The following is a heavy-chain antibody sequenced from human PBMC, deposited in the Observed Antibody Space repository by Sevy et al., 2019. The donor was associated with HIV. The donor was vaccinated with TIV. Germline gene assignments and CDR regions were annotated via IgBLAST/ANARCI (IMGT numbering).Heavy chain of an antibody. D-gene: IGHD2-8*01. CDR1: GFDFYDYS. V-gene: IGHV3-21*04. CDR2: LSFGCGKI. CDR3: AREGCTRPHDY. Sequence: GGSLRLSCAASGFDFYDYSMNWIRQAPGKGLEWVATLSFGCGKINYADSVKGRFTISRDNSKNSFYLQMDNLRVEDTALYYCAREGCTRPHDYWGQGTRVTVSS. J-gene: IGHJ4*02.